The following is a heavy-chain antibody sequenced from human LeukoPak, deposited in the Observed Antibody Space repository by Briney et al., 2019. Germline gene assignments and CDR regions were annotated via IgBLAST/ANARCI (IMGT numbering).Heavy chain of an antibody. CDR3: ARGRNDYVWGSYRFPYYFDY. CDR2: INHSGST. Sequence: PSETLSLTCAVYGGSFSGYYWSWIRQPPGKGLEWIGEINHSGSTNYNPSLKSRVTISVDTSKSQFSLKLSSVTAADTAVYYCARGRNDYVWGSYRFPYYFDYWGQGTLVTVSS. D-gene: IGHD3-16*02. CDR1: GGSFSGYY. V-gene: IGHV4-34*01. J-gene: IGHJ4*02.